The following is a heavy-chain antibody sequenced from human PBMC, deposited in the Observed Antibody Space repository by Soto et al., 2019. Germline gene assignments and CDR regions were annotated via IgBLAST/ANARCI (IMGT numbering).Heavy chain of an antibody. V-gene: IGHV1-3*01. J-gene: IGHJ5*02. Sequence: ASVKVSCKASGYTFTSYAMHWVRQAPGQRLEWKGWINAGNGNTKYSQKFQGRVTITRDTSASTAYMELSSLRSEDTAVYYCARVSLQLWLEDPFFMFDPWGQGTLVTVSS. CDR2: INAGNGNT. CDR1: GYTFTSYA. D-gene: IGHD5-18*01. CDR3: ARVSLQLWLEDPFFMFDP.